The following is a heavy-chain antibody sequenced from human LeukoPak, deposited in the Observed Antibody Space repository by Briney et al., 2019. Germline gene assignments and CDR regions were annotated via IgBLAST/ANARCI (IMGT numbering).Heavy chain of an antibody. Sequence: ASVKVSCKASGYTFTSFAMHWVRQAPGQRLEWVGWINAGNGNTKYSQKFQGRVTITRDTSASTAYMELSSLRSEDTAVYYCARSMVRGVIFNWFDPWGQGTLVTVSS. CDR3: ARSMVRGVIFNWFDP. CDR2: INAGNGNT. V-gene: IGHV1-3*01. CDR1: GYTFTSFA. J-gene: IGHJ5*02. D-gene: IGHD3-10*01.